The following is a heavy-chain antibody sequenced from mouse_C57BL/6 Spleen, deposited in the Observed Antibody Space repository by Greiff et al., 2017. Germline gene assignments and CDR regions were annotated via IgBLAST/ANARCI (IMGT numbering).Heavy chain of an antibody. CDR1: GFTFSSYG. V-gene: IGHV5-6*01. D-gene: IGHD2-3*01. CDR2: ISSGGSYT. Sequence: EVQRVESGGDLVKPGGSLKLSCAASGFTFSSYGMSWVRQTPDKRLEWVATISSGGSYTYYPDSVKGRFTISRDNAKNTLYLQMSSLKSEDTAMYYCARVYDGYYVGCAYWGQGTLVTVSA. J-gene: IGHJ3*01. CDR3: ARVYDGYYVGCAY.